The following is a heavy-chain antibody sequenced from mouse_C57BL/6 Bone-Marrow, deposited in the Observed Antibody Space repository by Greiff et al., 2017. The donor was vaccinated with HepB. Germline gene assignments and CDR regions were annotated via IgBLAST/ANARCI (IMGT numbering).Heavy chain of an antibody. V-gene: IGHV1-53*01. CDR1: GYTFTSHW. D-gene: IGHD1-1*01. CDR3: ARPYGSSSSYWYFDV. Sequence: VQLQQPGTELLKPGASVKLSRKASGYTFTSHWMHWVKQRPGQGLEWIGNINPSNGGTNYNEKFKSKATLTVDKSSSTAYMHLSSLTSEVSALYYCARPYGSSSSYWYFDVWGTGTTVTVSS. CDR2: INPSNGGT. J-gene: IGHJ1*03.